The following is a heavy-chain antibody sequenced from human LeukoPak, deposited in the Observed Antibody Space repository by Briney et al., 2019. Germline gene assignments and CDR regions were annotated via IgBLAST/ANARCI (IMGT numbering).Heavy chain of an antibody. V-gene: IGHV4-39*07. Sequence: SETLSLTCTVSGGSISSSSYYWGWIRPPPGKGLEWIGSIYYSGSTYYNPSLKSRVTISVDTSKNQFSLKLSSVTAADTAVYYCARWIPDYYDSSGYDYWGQGTLVTVSS. CDR2: IYYSGST. CDR3: ARWIPDYYDSSGYDY. D-gene: IGHD3-22*01. CDR1: GGSISSSSYY. J-gene: IGHJ4*02.